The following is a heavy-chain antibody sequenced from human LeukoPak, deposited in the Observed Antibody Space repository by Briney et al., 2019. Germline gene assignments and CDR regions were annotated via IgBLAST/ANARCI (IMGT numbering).Heavy chain of an antibody. J-gene: IGHJ4*02. CDR2: ISGGGDIT. Sequence: PGGSLRLSCAASGFNFANHAMSWVRQTAGKGLEWVSAISGGGDITYYADSVKGRFTISRDNSEDTLFLQMHSLRPRDTAVYYCVREDTPATANYWGQGTLVTISS. CDR1: GFNFANHA. CDR3: VREDTPATANY. V-gene: IGHV3-23*01. D-gene: IGHD2-21*02.